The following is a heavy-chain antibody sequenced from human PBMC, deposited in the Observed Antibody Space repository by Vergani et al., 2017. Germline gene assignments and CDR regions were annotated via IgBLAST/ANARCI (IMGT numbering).Heavy chain of an antibody. CDR3: ARDLYYYDSSGYSL. CDR2: ISSSGSTI. CDR1: GFTFSSYE. V-gene: IGHV3-48*03. D-gene: IGHD3-22*01. Sequence: EVQLVESGGGLVQPGGSLRLSCAASGFTFSSYEMNWVRQAPGKGLEWVSYISSSGSTIYYADSVKGRFTISRDNAKNSLYLQMNSLRAEDTAVYYCARDLYYYDSSGYSLWGQGTLVTVSS. J-gene: IGHJ4*02.